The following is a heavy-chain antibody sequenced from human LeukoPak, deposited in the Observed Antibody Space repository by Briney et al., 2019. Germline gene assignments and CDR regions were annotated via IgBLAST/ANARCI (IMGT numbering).Heavy chain of an antibody. Sequence: ASVKVSCKASGYTFTGYYMHWVRQAPGQGLEWMGWINPNSGGTNYAQKFQGRVTMTRDTSISTAYMELSRLRSDDTAVYYCARTPYYYDSSGYYYLDFFDYWGQGTLVTVSS. CDR1: GYTFTGYY. D-gene: IGHD3-22*01. CDR2: INPNSGGT. V-gene: IGHV1-2*02. J-gene: IGHJ4*02. CDR3: ARTPYYYDSSGYYYLDFFDY.